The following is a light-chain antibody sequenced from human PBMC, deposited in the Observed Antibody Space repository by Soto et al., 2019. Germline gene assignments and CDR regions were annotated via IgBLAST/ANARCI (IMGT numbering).Light chain of an antibody. Sequence: QSALTQPASVSVSPGQSITISCTGTSSDVGGYNYVSWYQQHPGKAPKLMIYDVSNRPSGVSNRFSGSKSGNTASLTISGLQAEDEADYYCSSYTRSSTLVVFGGGTKLTVL. CDR1: SSDVGGYNY. V-gene: IGLV2-14*01. CDR3: SSYTRSSTLVV. J-gene: IGLJ2*01. CDR2: DVS.